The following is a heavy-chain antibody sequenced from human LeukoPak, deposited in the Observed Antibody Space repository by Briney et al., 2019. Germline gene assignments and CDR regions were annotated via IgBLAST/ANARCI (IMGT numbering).Heavy chain of an antibody. J-gene: IGHJ4*02. V-gene: IGHV3-74*01. Sequence: PGGSLRLSCAASGFTFSKYWMHWVRQAPGKGLVRVSHINSDGSSTSYADSVKGRFTISRDNAKNTLYLQMNSLRVEDTAVYYCGRVGYCANGVCPNYDYWGQGTLVTVSS. D-gene: IGHD2-8*01. CDR3: GRVGYCANGVCPNYDY. CDR1: GFTFSKYW. CDR2: INSDGSST.